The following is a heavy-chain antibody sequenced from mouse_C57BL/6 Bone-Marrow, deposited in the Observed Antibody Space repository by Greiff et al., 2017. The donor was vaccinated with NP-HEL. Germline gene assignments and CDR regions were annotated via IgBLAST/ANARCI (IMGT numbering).Heavy chain of an antibody. CDR3: ARGGLRAWFAY. D-gene: IGHD2-12*01. Sequence: DVQLQESGPGLVKPSQSLSLTCSVTGYSITSGYYWNWIRQFPGNKLEWMGYISYDGSNNYNPSLKNRISITRDTSKNQFFLKLNSVTTEDTATYYCARGGLRAWFAYWGQGTLVTVSA. CDR1: GYSITSGYY. J-gene: IGHJ3*01. V-gene: IGHV3-6*01. CDR2: ISYDGSN.